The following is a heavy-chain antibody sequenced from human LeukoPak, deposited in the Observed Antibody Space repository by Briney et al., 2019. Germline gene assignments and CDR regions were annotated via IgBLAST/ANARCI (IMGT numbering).Heavy chain of an antibody. CDR1: GFTFSSYS. CDR2: ISTSSSTI. V-gene: IGHV3-48*04. J-gene: IGHJ3*02. D-gene: IGHD6-19*01. Sequence: GGSLRLSCAASGFTFSSYSMNWVRQAPGKGLEWVSYISTSSSTIYYADSVKGRFTISRDNAKNSLYLQMTSLRAEDMALYYCAKDTRSGPTPDPFDIWGQRPMVTVPS. CDR3: AKDTRSGPTPDPFDI.